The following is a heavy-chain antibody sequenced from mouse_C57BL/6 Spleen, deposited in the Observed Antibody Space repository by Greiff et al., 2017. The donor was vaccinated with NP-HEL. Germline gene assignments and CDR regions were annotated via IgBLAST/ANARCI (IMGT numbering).Heavy chain of an antibody. J-gene: IGHJ2*01. Sequence: EVQLVESGGGLVKPGGSLKLSCAASGFTFSSYAMSWVRQTPEKRLEWVATISDGGSYTYYPDNVKGRFTISRDNAKNNLYLQMSHLKSEDTAMYYCARDRGYGSSYVGFFDYWGQGTTLTVSS. D-gene: IGHD1-1*01. CDR3: ARDRGYGSSYVGFFDY. CDR1: GFTFSSYA. V-gene: IGHV5-4*01. CDR2: ISDGGSYT.